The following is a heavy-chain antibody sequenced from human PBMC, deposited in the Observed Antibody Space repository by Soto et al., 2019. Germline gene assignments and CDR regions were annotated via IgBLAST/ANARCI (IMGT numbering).Heavy chain of an antibody. Sequence: ASVKVSCKASGYTFTSYGISWVRQAPGQGLEWMGWISAYNGNTNYAQKLQGRVTMTTDTSTSTAYMELRSLRSDDTAVYYCASWAGAGPWVVAQDAFDIWGQGTMVTVSS. CDR1: GYTFTSYG. J-gene: IGHJ3*02. CDR3: ASWAGAGPWVVAQDAFDI. V-gene: IGHV1-18*01. D-gene: IGHD2-15*01. CDR2: ISAYNGNT.